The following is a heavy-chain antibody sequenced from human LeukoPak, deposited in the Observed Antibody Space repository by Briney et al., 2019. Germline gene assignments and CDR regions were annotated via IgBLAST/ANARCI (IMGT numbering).Heavy chain of an antibody. CDR3: ARVVGIAAAYYYYYMDV. CDR1: GGSISSYY. CDR2: IYYSGST. J-gene: IGHJ6*03. V-gene: IGHV4-59*01. Sequence: PSETLSLTCTVSGGSISSYYWSWIRQPPGQGLEWIGYIYYSGSTNYNPSLKSRVTISVDTSKNQFSLKLSSVTAADTAVYYCARVVGIAAAYYYYYMDVWGKGTTVTVSS. D-gene: IGHD6-25*01.